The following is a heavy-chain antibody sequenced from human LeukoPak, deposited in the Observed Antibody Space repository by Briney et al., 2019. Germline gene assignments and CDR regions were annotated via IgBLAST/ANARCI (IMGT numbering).Heavy chain of an antibody. Sequence: GASVKVSCKASGYTFTGYYMHWVRQAPGQGLEWMGWINPNSGGTNYAQKFQGRVTMTRDTSISTAYMELSRLRSDDTAVYYCARDGPLSGSSWHDWGQGTLVTVSS. CDR2: INPNSGGT. CDR1: GYTFTGYY. J-gene: IGHJ1*01. D-gene: IGHD6-13*01. V-gene: IGHV1-2*02. CDR3: ARDGPLSGSSWHD.